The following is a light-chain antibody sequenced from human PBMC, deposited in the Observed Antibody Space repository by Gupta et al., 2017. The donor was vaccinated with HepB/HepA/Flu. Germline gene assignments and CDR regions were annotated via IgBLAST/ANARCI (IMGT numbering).Light chain of an antibody. CDR3: SSYTSSSLWV. CDR1: SSDVGGYNY. CDR2: DVR. Sequence: ALTQPASVSGSPGQSATISCTGTSSDVGGYNYVSWYQQHPGKAPKLMIDDVRHRPPGVSNRFAGTTSGNTASLTSSVLQAEDEADYYCSSYTSSSLWVFGGGTKLTVL. V-gene: IGLV2-14*01. J-gene: IGLJ3*02.